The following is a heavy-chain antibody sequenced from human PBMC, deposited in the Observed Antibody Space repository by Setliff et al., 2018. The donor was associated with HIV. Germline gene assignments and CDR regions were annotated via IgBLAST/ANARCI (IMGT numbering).Heavy chain of an antibody. D-gene: IGHD3-3*01. Sequence: SETLSLTCNVSRGSISRSSHYWGWIRQSPGKGLEWIGSLHYSGTTYYNPSLKRRVTISVDTPMNQFSLNLTSVTAADTAVYFCSSVLFHLGWLSTTHDAFDVWGPGTSVTVSS. CDR2: LHYSGTT. CDR3: SSVLFHLGWLSTTHDAFDV. J-gene: IGHJ3*01. V-gene: IGHV4-39*07. CDR1: RGSISRSSHY.